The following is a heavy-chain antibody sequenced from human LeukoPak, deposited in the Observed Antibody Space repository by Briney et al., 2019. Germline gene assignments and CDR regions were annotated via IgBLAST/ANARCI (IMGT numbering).Heavy chain of an antibody. Sequence: GGSLRLSCAASGFTFSSYAMSWVRQAPGKGLEWVSAISGSGGSTYYADSVKGRFTISRDNSENTLYLQMNSLRAEDTAVYYCAKAPDDYYDSSGPIKGGDAFDIWGQGTMVTVSS. CDR1: GFTFSSYA. J-gene: IGHJ3*02. D-gene: IGHD3-22*01. CDR2: ISGSGGST. V-gene: IGHV3-23*01. CDR3: AKAPDDYYDSSGPIKGGDAFDI.